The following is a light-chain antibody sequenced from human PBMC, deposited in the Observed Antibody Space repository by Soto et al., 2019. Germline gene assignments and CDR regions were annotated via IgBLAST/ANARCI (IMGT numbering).Light chain of an antibody. CDR1: SSNMGDNY. CDR2: EDN. CDR3: GAWDSSLSAGV. J-gene: IGLJ7*01. Sequence: QSVLTQPPSVSAPPGQSVTISCSGSSSNMGDNYVSWYQQLPGTAPKLLIYEDNKRPSGIPDRFSGSKSGTSATLGITGLQTGDEADYYCGAWDSSLSAGVFGGGTQLTVL. V-gene: IGLV1-51*02.